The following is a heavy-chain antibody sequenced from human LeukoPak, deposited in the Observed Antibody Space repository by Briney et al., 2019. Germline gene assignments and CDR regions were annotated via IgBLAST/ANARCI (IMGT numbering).Heavy chain of an antibody. CDR1: GFTFSDYY. CDR3: ASSYYDSSGYSDY. D-gene: IGHD3-22*01. J-gene: IGHJ4*02. CDR2: ISSSGSTI. Sequence: GGSLRLSCVASGFTFSDYYMSWIRQAPGKGLEWVSYISSSGSTIYYADSVKGRFTISRDNAKNSLYLQMNSLRAEDTAVYYCASSYYDSSGYSDYWGQGTLVIVSS. V-gene: IGHV3-11*04.